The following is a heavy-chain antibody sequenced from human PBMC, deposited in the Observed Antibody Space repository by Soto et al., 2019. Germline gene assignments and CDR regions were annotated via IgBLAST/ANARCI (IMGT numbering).Heavy chain of an antibody. Sequence: EVQLLESGGGLVQPGESLRLSCAASGFTFSTFAMGWVRQDPWKGLEWVSLISGISRDTYYADSVKGRFTISRDNSMNILYLQMNSLRAEDTAVYYCATKDFRGITGTTWGQGTLVTVSS. CDR3: ATKDFRGITGTT. D-gene: IGHD1-20*01. V-gene: IGHV3-23*01. CDR1: GFTFSTFA. CDR2: ISGISRDT. J-gene: IGHJ4*02.